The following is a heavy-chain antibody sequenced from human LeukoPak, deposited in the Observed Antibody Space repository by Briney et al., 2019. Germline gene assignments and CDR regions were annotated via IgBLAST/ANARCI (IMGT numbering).Heavy chain of an antibody. CDR1: GYTFTGYY. D-gene: IGHD3-10*01. CDR3: ARGFSRDPYYFDY. J-gene: IGHJ4*02. V-gene: IGHV1-2*06. Sequence: ASVKVSCKASGYTFTGYYMHWVRQAPGQGLEWMGRINPNSGGTNYAQKFQGRVTMTGDTSISTAYLELSRLRSDDTAVYYCARGFSRDPYYFDYWGQGTLVTVSS. CDR2: INPNSGGT.